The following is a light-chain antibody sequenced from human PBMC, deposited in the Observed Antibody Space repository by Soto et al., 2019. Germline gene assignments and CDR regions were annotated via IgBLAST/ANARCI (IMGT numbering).Light chain of an antibody. CDR3: QQRNTYPFT. J-gene: IGKJ3*01. CDR2: AAS. CDR1: QGISSY. V-gene: IGKV1-9*01. Sequence: DIQLTQSPSFLSASVGDRVTITCRASQGISSYLAWYQQKPGKAPNLLIYAASTLQGGVPSRFSGSGSGTEFTLTISSLQPEDFATYYCQQRNTYPFTFGPGTKVDFK.